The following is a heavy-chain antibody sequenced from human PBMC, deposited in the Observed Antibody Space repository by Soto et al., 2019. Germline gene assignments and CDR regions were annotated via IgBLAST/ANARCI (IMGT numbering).Heavy chain of an antibody. V-gene: IGHV4-61*01. D-gene: IGHD2-21*02. Sequence: SSETLSLTCTVSGGSVSSGSYYWSWIRQPPGKGLEWIGYIYYSGSTNYNPSLKSRVTISVDTSKNQFSLKLSSVTAADTAVYYCAREAGSVVTADDDYYYYGMDVWGQGTTVTVSS. CDR2: IYYSGST. CDR3: AREAGSVVTADDDYYYYGMDV. J-gene: IGHJ6*02. CDR1: GGSVSSGSYY.